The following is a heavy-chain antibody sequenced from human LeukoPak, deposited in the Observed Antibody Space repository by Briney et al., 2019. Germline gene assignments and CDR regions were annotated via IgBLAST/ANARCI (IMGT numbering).Heavy chain of an antibody. V-gene: IGHV3-30*04. Sequence: GGSLRLSCAASKFTFYIHAFHWVREAPGKGLEWVAVTSNDGRTKYYADSVKGRFTISRDNSKNTLYLQMNSLRAEDTAVYYCAILTYCGGDCYPGPPAYYFDYWGQGTLVTVSS. D-gene: IGHD2-21*02. CDR1: KFTFYIHA. CDR3: AILTYCGGDCYPGPPAYYFDY. CDR2: TSNDGRTK. J-gene: IGHJ4*02.